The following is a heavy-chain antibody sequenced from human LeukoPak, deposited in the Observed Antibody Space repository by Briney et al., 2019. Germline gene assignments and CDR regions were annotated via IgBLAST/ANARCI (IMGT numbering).Heavy chain of an antibody. Sequence: GESLKISCKGSGYIFTSYWIGGGRQMPGKGLEWMGISYPGDSDTRYSPSFQGQVTISADKSISTAYLQWSSLKASDTAMYYCASGVSPATAFDYWGQGTLVTVSS. D-gene: IGHD3-3*01. CDR2: SYPGDSDT. CDR1: GYIFTSYW. J-gene: IGHJ4*02. CDR3: ASGVSPATAFDY. V-gene: IGHV5-51*01.